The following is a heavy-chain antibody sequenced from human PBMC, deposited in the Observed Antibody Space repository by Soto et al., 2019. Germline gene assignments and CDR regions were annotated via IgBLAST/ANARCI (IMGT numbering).Heavy chain of an antibody. CDR1: GYTFTSYD. D-gene: IGHD2-15*01. J-gene: IGHJ3*02. CDR2: MNPNSGNT. CDR3: ARDYRDNWNSERYCSGGSCYSDAFDI. Sequence: QVQLVQSGAEVKKPGASVKVSCKASGYTFTSYDINWVRQATGQGLEWMGWMNPNSGNTGYAQKFQGRVTMTRNTSISTAYMELSSLRSEDTAVYYCARDYRDNWNSERYCSGGSCYSDAFDIWGQGTMVTVSS. V-gene: IGHV1-8*01.